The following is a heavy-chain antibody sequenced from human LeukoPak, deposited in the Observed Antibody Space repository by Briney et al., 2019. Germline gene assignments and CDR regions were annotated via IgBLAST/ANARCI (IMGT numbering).Heavy chain of an antibody. J-gene: IGHJ4*02. CDR2: IIPIFGTA. D-gene: IGHD6-19*01. Sequence: GASVKVSCKASGGTFSSYAISWVRQAPGQGLEWMGGIIPIFGTANYAQKFQGRVTITADKSTSTAYMELSSLRSEDTGVYYCARGSGWENYFDYWGQGTLVTVSS. CDR3: ARGSGWENYFDY. CDR1: GGTFSSYA. V-gene: IGHV1-69*06.